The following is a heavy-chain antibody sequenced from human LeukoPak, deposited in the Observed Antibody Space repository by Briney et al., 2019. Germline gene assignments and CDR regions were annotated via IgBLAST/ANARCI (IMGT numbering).Heavy chain of an antibody. CDR3: AKGPQLGSGYHPDY. D-gene: IGHD3-22*01. J-gene: IGHJ4*02. CDR1: GFTFTSGA. Sequence: GGSLRLSCVASGFTFTSGAMTWVRQAPGEGLEWVSTITGSDDRTYYADSVKGRFTISRDYPKSTLHLQMNSLRAEDTAIYYCAKGPQLGSGYHPDYWGQGTLVTVSS. V-gene: IGHV3-23*01. CDR2: ITGSDDRT.